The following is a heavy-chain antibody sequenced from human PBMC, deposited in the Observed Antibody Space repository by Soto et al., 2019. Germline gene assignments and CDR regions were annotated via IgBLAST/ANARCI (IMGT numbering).Heavy chain of an antibody. J-gene: IGHJ3*02. CDR1: GVPISSYY. Sequence: QVQLQESGPGLVKPSETLSLTCSVSGVPISSYYWTWIRQSAGKGLEWIGRVYTSGTTNYNPSLKSRVTMSMDTSKNQFSLKLSSVTAADTAVYYCARDMMTWGSNGGDFDIWGQGTMVTVSS. V-gene: IGHV4-4*07. D-gene: IGHD3-16*01. CDR2: VYTSGTT. CDR3: ARDMMTWGSNGGDFDI.